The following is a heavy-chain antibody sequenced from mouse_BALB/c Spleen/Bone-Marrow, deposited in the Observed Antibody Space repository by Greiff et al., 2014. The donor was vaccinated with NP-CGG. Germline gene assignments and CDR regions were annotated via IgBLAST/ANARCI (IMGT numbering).Heavy chain of an antibody. Sequence: QVHVKQSGAELMMPEASVKISCKATGYIFSSYWIEWIKQRPGRGLEWIGEILPGSGRANYNENFKGKATFTADTSSNTAYMQLSSLTSEDSAVYYCARGLYGNYGEWGQGASVTVSS. CDR3: ARGLYGNYGE. J-gene: IGHJ4*01. V-gene: IGHV1-9*01. D-gene: IGHD2-1*01. CDR1: GYIFSSYW. CDR2: ILPGSGRA.